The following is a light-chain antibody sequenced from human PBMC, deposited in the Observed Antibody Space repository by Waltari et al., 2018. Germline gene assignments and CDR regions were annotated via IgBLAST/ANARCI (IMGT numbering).Light chain of an antibody. V-gene: IGLV1-47*01. CDR3: AAWDDSLSSWE. CDR2: RNR. Sequence: QSVLTQPPSASGTPGQRVTISCSGSSSNIGTNYVYWYQQLPRTAPKLRSFRNRQRPSCVPDRFSGSQSGTSASLAISGLRSEDEADYYCAAWDDSLSSWEFGGGTKLTVL. J-gene: IGLJ3*02. CDR1: SSNIGTNY.